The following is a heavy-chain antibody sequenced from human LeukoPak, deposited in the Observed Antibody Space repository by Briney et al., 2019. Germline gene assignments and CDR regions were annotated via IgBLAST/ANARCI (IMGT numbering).Heavy chain of an antibody. V-gene: IGHV4-34*01. CDR2: INHSGST. D-gene: IGHD3-9*01. J-gene: IGHJ4*02. Sequence: SETLSLTCAVYGGSFSGYYWSWIRQPPGKGLEWIGEINHSGSTNYNPSLKGRVTISVDTSKNQFSLKLSSVTAADTAVYYCARIELVYDILTGYQKYYFDYWGQGTLVTVSS. CDR1: GGSFSGYY. CDR3: ARIELVYDILTGYQKYYFDY.